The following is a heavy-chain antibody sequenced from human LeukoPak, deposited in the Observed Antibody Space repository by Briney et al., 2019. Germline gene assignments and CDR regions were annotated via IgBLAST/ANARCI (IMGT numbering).Heavy chain of an antibody. CDR1: GFTFSSYW. J-gene: IGHJ5*02. V-gene: IGHV3-7*01. CDR2: IKQDGSEK. D-gene: IGHD4-17*01. Sequence: GGSLRLSCAASGFTFSSYWMSWVRQAPGKGLEWVANIKQDGSEKYYVDSVKGRFTISRDNAKNSLYLQMNSLRAEDTAVYYCAREGGTTVTPRQWFDPWGQGTLVTVSS. CDR3: AREGGTTVTPRQWFDP.